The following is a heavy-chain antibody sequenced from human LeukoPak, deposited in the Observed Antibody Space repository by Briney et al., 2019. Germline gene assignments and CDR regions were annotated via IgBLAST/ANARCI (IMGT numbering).Heavy chain of an antibody. D-gene: IGHD3-22*01. CDR2: IYHSGST. CDR3: ATTNYYDSSGYGY. Sequence: SETLSLTCAVSGGSISSGGYSWSWIRQPPGKGLEWIGYIYHSGSTYYNPSLKSRVTISVDRSKNQFSLKLSSVTAADTGVYYCATTNYYDSSGYGYWGQGTLVTVSS. V-gene: IGHV4-30-2*01. CDR1: GGSISSGGYS. J-gene: IGHJ4*02.